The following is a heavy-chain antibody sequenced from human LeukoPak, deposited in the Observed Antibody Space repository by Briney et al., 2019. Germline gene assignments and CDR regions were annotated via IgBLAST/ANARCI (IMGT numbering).Heavy chain of an antibody. CDR1: GFTFSSYA. CDR2: IYSGGTT. J-gene: IGHJ6*02. Sequence: PGGSLRLSCAASGFTFSSYAMHWVRQAPGKGLEWVSVIYSGGTTYYADSVKGRFTISRDTSKNTLYLQMNSLRAEDTAVYYCARDPVGAIGYGMDVWGQGTTVTVSS. D-gene: IGHD1-26*01. V-gene: IGHV3-66*01. CDR3: ARDPVGAIGYGMDV.